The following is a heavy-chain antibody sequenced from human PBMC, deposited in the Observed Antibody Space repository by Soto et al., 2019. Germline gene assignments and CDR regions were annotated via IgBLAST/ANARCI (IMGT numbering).Heavy chain of an antibody. CDR1: GGSFSGYY. D-gene: IGHD2-21*02. V-gene: IGHV4-34*01. Sequence: SETLSLTCAVYGGSFSGYYWSWIRQPPGKGLEWIGEINHSGSTNYNPSLKSRVTISVDTSKNQFSLKLSSVTAADTAVYYCARSGDYGTEYYFDYWGQGTLVTVSS. J-gene: IGHJ4*02. CDR3: ARSGDYGTEYYFDY. CDR2: INHSGST.